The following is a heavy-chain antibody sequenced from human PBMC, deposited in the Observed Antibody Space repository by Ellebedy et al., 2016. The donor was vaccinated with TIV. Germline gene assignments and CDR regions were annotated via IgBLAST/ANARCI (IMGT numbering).Heavy chain of an antibody. CDR1: GDTSVTYG. CDR2: ISPFSRHT. J-gene: IGHJ6*03. V-gene: IGHV1-18*04. Sequence: ASVKVSCKVSGDTSVTYGFSWVRQAPGQGLEWMGWISPFSRHTNYAQKLQGRVTMTADTSTTTAYLDLRDLRSDDTAVYYCARGMWDFYYYMDVWGTGTTVTVSS. CDR3: ARGMWDFYYYMDV. D-gene: IGHD1-26*01.